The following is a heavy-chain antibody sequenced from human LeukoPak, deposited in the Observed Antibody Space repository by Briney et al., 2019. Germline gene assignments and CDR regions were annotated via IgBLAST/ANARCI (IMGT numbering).Heavy chain of an antibody. D-gene: IGHD5-18*01. CDR2: INPNSGGT. J-gene: IGHJ4*02. CDR3: AGRGGGYSYGDEIDY. CDR1: GYTFTGYY. Sequence: GASVKVSCKASGYTFTGYYMHWVRQAPGQGLEWMGWINPNSGGTNYAQKFQGGVTMTRDTSISTAYMELSRLRSDDTAVYYCAGRGGGYSYGDEIDYWGQGTLVTVSS. V-gene: IGHV1-2*02.